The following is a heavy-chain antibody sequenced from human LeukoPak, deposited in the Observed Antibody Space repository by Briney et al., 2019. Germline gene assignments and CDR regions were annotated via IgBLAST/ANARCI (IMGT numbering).Heavy chain of an antibody. Sequence: GGSLTLSRTASGCTLSRYAMMWVRQAPGKGGEGVACISGSGGKKYYADSVKDRITIFRENVKKTLYPEMESRSAGEPALYYCAKDMQDVVVTAIRFDSWGQGTLVTVSS. CDR3: AKDMQDVVVTAIRFDS. CDR2: ISGSGGKK. CDR1: GCTLSRYA. V-gene: IGHV3-23*01. J-gene: IGHJ4*02. D-gene: IGHD2-21*02.